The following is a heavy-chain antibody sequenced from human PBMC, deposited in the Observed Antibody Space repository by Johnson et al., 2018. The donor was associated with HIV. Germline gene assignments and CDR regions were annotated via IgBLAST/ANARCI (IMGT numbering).Heavy chain of an antibody. D-gene: IGHD1-26*01. CDR2: INWNGGST. CDR3: ARVWSGSYYSNAFDI. CDR1: GFSFDEYG. Sequence: VQLVESGGGVVRPGGSLRLSCAASGFSFDEYGMSWVRQAPGKGLEWVSGINWNGGSTGYADSVKGRFTISRDDAKNSLYLQMNSLRAEDTALYYCARVWSGSYYSNAFDIWGQGTMVTVSS. J-gene: IGHJ3*02. V-gene: IGHV3-20*04.